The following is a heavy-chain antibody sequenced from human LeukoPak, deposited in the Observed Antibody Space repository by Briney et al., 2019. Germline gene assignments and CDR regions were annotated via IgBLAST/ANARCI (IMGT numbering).Heavy chain of an antibody. CDR2: ISYDGSNK. V-gene: IGHV3-30-3*01. D-gene: IGHD5-18*01. Sequence: GGSLRLSCAASGFTFSSYAMHWVRQAPGKGLEWVAVISYDGSNKYYADSVKGRFTISRGNSKNTLYLQMNSLRAEDTAVYYCATTGYSYGLHAFDIWGQGTMVTVSS. J-gene: IGHJ3*02. CDR3: ATTGYSYGLHAFDI. CDR1: GFTFSSYA.